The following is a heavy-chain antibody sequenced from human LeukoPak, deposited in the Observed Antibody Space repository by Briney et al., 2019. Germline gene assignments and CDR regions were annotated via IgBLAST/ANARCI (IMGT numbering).Heavy chain of an antibody. V-gene: IGHV1-2*02. CDR3: VRGKVEKDSSGYYVVPDY. Sequence: ASVKVSCKASGYTFTGYYMHWVRQAPGQGLEWMGWINPNSGGTNYAQKFQGRVTIIRDTSASTAYMELSSLRSEDTAVYYCVRGKVEKDSSGYYVVPDYWGQGTLVTVSS. J-gene: IGHJ4*02. CDR2: INPNSGGT. D-gene: IGHD3-22*01. CDR1: GYTFTGYY.